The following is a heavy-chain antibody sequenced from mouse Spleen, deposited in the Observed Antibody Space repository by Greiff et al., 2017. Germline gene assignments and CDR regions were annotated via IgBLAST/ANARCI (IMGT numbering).Heavy chain of an antibody. CDR2: LCSGGSYT. CDR1: GFTFSSYA. Sequence: EVKLVESGGGLVKPGGSLKLSCAASGFTFSSYAMSWVRQTPEKRLEWVATLCSGGSYTYYPDSVKGRFTISRDNAKNTLYLQMSSLRSEDTAMYYCARLYRDYAMDYWGQGTSVTVSS. V-gene: IGHV5-9-3*01. J-gene: IGHJ4*01. CDR3: ARLYRDYAMDY.